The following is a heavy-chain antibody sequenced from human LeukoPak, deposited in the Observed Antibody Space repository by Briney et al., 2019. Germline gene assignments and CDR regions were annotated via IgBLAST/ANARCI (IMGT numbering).Heavy chain of an antibody. CDR3: ARWYCSSGTCYYLDY. Sequence: SETLSLTCTVSGGSINSYYWSWTRQPPGRGLEYIGHIYYSGNTDYNPSLKSRVTISVDTSKNQFSLNLNSLTAADTAVYYYARWYCSSGTCYYLDYWGHGTLVTVSS. J-gene: IGHJ4*01. D-gene: IGHD2-2*01. CDR1: GGSINSYY. CDR2: IYYSGNT. V-gene: IGHV4-59*01.